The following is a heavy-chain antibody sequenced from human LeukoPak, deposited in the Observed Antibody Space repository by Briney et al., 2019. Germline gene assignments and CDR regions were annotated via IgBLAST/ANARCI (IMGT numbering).Heavy chain of an antibody. J-gene: IGHJ6*02. D-gene: IGHD5/OR15-5a*01. CDR2: ISSSSDYI. Sequence: PGGSLRLSCPASGFTFSDYSVSWVRQAPGKGLEWVSSISSSSDYIYYADSVKGRFTISRDNATNSLYLQMNSLRAEDTAVYYCARSRSVSNYKGMDVWGQGTTVTVSS. V-gene: IGHV3-21*01. CDR3: ARSRSVSNYKGMDV. CDR1: GFTFSDYS.